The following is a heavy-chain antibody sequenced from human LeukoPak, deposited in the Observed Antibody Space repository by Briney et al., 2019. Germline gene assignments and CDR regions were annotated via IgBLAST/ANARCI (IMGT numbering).Heavy chain of an antibody. CDR3: ARGGAYYGSGSYFAFDI. CDR2: IWYDGSNK. V-gene: IGHV3-33*01. CDR1: GFTFSSYG. J-gene: IGHJ3*02. D-gene: IGHD3-10*01. Sequence: RRSLRLSCAASGFTFSSYGMHWVRQAPGKGLEWVAVIWYDGSNKYYADSVKGRFTISRDNSKNTLYLQMNSLRAEDTAVYYCARGGAYYGSGSYFAFDIWGQGTMVTVSS.